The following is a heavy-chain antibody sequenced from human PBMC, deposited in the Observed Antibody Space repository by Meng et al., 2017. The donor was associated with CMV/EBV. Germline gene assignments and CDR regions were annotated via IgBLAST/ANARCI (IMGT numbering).Heavy chain of an antibody. D-gene: IGHD1-26*01. J-gene: IGHJ4*02. CDR2: IYPGDSDT. CDR1: GFTVSSNY. CDR3: ARLDHGSYHDY. V-gene: IGHV5-51*01. Sequence: GESLKISCAASGFTVSSNYMSWVRQAPGKGLEWVGIIYPGDSDTRYSPSFQGQVTISADKSISTAYLQWSSLKASDTAMYYCARLDHGSYHDYWGQGTLVTVSS.